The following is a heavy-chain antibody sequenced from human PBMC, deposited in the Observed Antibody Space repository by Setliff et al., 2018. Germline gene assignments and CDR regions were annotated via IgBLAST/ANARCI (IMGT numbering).Heavy chain of an antibody. Sequence: GGSLRLSCAASGFTFSRYSMNWVRQGPGKGLEWVSYISASSSTIDYADSVKGRFTISRDDAKNSLYLQMNSLRAEDTAVHYCARVIYFYYMDVWGKGTTVTVSS. V-gene: IGHV3-48*01. J-gene: IGHJ6*03. CDR3: ARVIYFYYMDV. CDR2: ISASSSTI. CDR1: GFTFSRYS.